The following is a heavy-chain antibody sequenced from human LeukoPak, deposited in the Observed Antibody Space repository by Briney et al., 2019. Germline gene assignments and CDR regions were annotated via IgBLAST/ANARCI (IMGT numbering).Heavy chain of an antibody. CDR2: ISSSSSPI. CDR3: ARGADYGDYGPEKLDY. D-gene: IGHD4-17*01. CDR1: GFTFSSYS. Sequence: PGGSLRLSCAASGFTFSSYSMNWVRQAPGKGLEWVSYISSSSSPIYYADSVKGRFTISRDNANKSLYLQMNSLRAEDTAVYYCARGADYGDYGPEKLDYWGQGTLVTVSS. J-gene: IGHJ4*02. V-gene: IGHV3-48*01.